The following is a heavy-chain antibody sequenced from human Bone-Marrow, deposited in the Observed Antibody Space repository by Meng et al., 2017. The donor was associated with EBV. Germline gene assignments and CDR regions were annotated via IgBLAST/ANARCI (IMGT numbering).Heavy chain of an antibody. Sequence: QITLKESGPTLVKPTQTLTLTCTFSGFSLSTPGVGGGWIRQPPGEALEWLAVIYWDDDKRYSPSLKSRLTITKDTSKQQVVLTMTNMDPVDTATYYCAHRRDYSYFDYWGQGTLVTVSS. J-gene: IGHJ4*02. CDR2: IYWDDDK. CDR3: AHRRDYSYFDY. CDR1: GFSLSTPGVG. D-gene: IGHD2-21*01. V-gene: IGHV2-5*02.